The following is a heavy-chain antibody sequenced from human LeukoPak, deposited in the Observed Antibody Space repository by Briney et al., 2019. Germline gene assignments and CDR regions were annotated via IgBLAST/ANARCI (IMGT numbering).Heavy chain of an antibody. V-gene: IGHV3-21*01. D-gene: IGHD3-3*02. Sequence: GGSLRLSCAASGFTFSSYSMNWVRQAPGEGLEWVSSISSSSSYIYYADSVEGRFTISRDNAKNSLYLQMNSLRAEDTAVYYCARDISSPPDHQFDYWGQGTLVTVSS. CDR3: ARDISSPPDHQFDY. CDR1: GFTFSSYS. CDR2: ISSSSSYI. J-gene: IGHJ4*02.